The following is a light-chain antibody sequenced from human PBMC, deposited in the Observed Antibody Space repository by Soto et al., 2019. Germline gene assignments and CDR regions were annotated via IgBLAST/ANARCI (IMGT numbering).Light chain of an antibody. CDR3: SSYTSSSTYV. CDR2: DVS. V-gene: IGLV2-14*01. Sequence: QSALTQPASVSGSPGQSITISCTGTSSDVGGYNYVSWYQQNPGKAPKLMIYDVSNRPSGVSNRFSGSKSGNTASLTISWIQAEDEVDYYCSSYTSSSTYVFGTGTKVTVL. J-gene: IGLJ1*01. CDR1: SSDVGGYNY.